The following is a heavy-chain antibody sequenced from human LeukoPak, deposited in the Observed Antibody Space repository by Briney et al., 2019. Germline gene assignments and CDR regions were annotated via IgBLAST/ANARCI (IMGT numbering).Heavy chain of an antibody. D-gene: IGHD3-10*01. CDR2: MYHTGIS. Sequence: ETLSLTCTVSGYSISSGYYWGWIRQPPGKGLEWIGTMYHTGISYYNPSLKSRVTISVDTSKNQFSLKLTSVTAADTAVYYCARSQFYGSGSYQGRWFDPWGQGTLVTVSS. CDR1: GYSISSGYY. CDR3: ARSQFYGSGSYQGRWFDP. V-gene: IGHV4-38-2*02. J-gene: IGHJ5*02.